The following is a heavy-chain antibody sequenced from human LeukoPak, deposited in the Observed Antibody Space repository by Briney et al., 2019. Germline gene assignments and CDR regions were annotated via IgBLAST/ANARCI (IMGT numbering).Heavy chain of an antibody. CDR2: IYYSGST. Sequence: SETLSLTCTVSGGSISSYYWSWIRQPPGKGLEWIGYIYYSGSTNYNPSLKSRVTISVDTSKNRFSLKLSSVTAADTAVYYCARHGLWFGESNWFDPWGQGTLVTVSS. J-gene: IGHJ5*02. CDR1: GGSISSYY. CDR3: ARHGLWFGESNWFDP. V-gene: IGHV4-59*08. D-gene: IGHD3-10*01.